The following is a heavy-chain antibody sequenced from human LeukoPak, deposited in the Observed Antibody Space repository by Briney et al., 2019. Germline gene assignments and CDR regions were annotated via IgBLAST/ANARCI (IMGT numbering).Heavy chain of an antibody. CDR1: GFTFSSND. J-gene: IGHJ4*02. CDR3: ARDNQGPSKS. CDR2: FYGGGMT. V-gene: IGHV3-53*01. D-gene: IGHD1-14*01. Sequence: GGSLRLSCAASGFTFSSNDMTWVRQTPGKGLEWVSVFYGGGMTKYAAPGKGGFTISRDNAKNSLYLQMNSLRAEDTAVYYCARDNQGPSKSWGQGTLVTVSS.